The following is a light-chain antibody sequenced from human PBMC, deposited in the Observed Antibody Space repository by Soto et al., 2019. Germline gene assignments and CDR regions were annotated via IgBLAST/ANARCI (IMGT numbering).Light chain of an antibody. J-gene: IGKJ1*01. CDR2: GAS. V-gene: IGKV3-15*01. CDR3: QHYNGWPRT. Sequence: EVLMTQSPATLSVSPGERATLSCRASQSVGGNLAWYQQKPGQPPRLLIYGASTRATGIPARFSGSGSGTDFTLTISSLQSEDFAVYYCQHYNGWPRTFGQGTDVEIK. CDR1: QSVGGN.